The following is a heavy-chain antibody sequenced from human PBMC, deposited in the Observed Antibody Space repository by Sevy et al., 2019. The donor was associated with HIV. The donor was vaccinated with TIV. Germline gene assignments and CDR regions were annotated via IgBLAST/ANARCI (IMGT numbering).Heavy chain of an antibody. CDR3: VRERVGGVIAARPNGMDV. CDR2: IIPIFGTA. V-gene: IGHV1-69*13. D-gene: IGHD6-6*01. Sequence: ASVKVSCKASGGTFSSYAISWVRQAPGQGLEWMGGIIPIFGTANYAQKFQGRVTITADESTSTAYMELSSLRSEDTAVYYCVRERVGGVIAARPNGMDVWGQGTTVTVSS. CDR1: GGTFSSYA. J-gene: IGHJ6*02.